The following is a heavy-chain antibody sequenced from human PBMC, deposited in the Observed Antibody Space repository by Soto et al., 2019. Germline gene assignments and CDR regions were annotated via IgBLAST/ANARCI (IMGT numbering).Heavy chain of an antibody. J-gene: IGHJ4*02. CDR3: ARVPRGPYYGSGSYYKSYFDY. Sequence: SETLSLTCAVYGGSFSGYYWGWIRQPPGKGLEWIGEINHSGSTNYNPSLKSRVTISVDTSKNQFSLKLSSVTAADTAVYYCARVPRGPYYGSGSYYKSYFDYWGQGTPVTVSS. D-gene: IGHD3-10*01. CDR2: INHSGST. CDR1: GGSFSGYY. V-gene: IGHV4-34*01.